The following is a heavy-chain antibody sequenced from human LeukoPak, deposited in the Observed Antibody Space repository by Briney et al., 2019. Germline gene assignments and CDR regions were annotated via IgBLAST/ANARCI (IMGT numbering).Heavy chain of an antibody. CDR3: ARTVNYMCGGDCYIDY. Sequence: GGSLRLSCAASGFTFSSYSMNWVRQAPGRGLEWVSSISSSSSYIYYADSVKGRFTISRDNAKNSLYLQMNCLRAEDTAVYYCARTVNYMCGGDCYIDYWGQGTLVTVSS. CDR1: GFTFSSYS. V-gene: IGHV3-21*01. J-gene: IGHJ4*02. CDR2: ISSSSSYI. D-gene: IGHD2-21*02.